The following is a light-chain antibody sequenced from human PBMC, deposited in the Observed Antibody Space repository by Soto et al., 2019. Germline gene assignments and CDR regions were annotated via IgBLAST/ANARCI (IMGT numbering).Light chain of an antibody. CDR1: QSVSSN. CDR3: QHYNNWPPYS. Sequence: EIVLTQSPGTLSLSPGERATLSCRASQSVSSNYLAWYQQKPGQTPRLVLYGASKRATGIPARFSGSGSGRHFTLTISSLQSEDFGVYYCQHYNNWPPYSFGQGTKVDIK. CDR2: GAS. V-gene: IGKV3-15*01. J-gene: IGKJ2*03.